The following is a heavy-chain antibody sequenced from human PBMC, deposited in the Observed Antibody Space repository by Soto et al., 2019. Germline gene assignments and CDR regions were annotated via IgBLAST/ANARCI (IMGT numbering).Heavy chain of an antibody. CDR2: ISHDATII. D-gene: IGHD3-22*01. Sequence: QVQLVESGGDLVQPGRSLRLSCAASGLTFSNSIMHWVRQTPDKGLEWIAVISHDATIITYTASLRGRFTISRDNSKNMLYLEMNSLTAEDTAVYYCAREQDSSGRAGTFLHWGQGNLVTVSA. CDR1: GLTFSNSI. V-gene: IGHV3-30-3*01. J-gene: IGHJ1*01. CDR3: AREQDSSGRAGTFLH.